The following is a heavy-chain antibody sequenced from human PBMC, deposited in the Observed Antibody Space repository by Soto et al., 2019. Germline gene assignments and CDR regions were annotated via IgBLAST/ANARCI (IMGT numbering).Heavy chain of an antibody. CDR1: GGSISSSSYY. J-gene: IGHJ4*02. CDR3: ARVVWVETSINFCF. Sequence: SETLSLTCTVSGGSISSSSYYWTWIRQPPGKGLEWIGYISYSGRTTYNPSLKSRVSISVDTSNNQFSLNLSSVTAADTAVYYCARVVWVETSINFCFWGQGTLVTVSS. V-gene: IGHV4-61*01. D-gene: IGHD3-16*01. CDR2: ISYSGRT.